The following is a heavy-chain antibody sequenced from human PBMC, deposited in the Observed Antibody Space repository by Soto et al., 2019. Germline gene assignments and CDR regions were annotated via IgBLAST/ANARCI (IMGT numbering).Heavy chain of an antibody. J-gene: IGHJ4*02. Sequence: RSSFGSWLRKKPGKGLEWIGYIYYSGSTNYNPSLKSRVTISVDTSKNQFSLKLSSVTAADTAVYYCANHPTVTEYYSDYLVQGTLVTVSS. CDR3: ANHPTVTEYYSDY. V-gene: IGHV4-59*08. D-gene: IGHD4-17*01. CDR1: RSSF. CDR2: IYYSGST.